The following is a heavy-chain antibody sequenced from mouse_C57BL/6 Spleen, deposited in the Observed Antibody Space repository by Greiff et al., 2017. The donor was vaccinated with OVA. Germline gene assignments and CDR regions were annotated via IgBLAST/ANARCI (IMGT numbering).Heavy chain of an antibody. V-gene: IGHV1-53*01. CDR2: INPSNGGT. J-gene: IGHJ4*01. D-gene: IGHD1-1*01. CDR1: GYTFTSYW. Sequence: VQLQQSGTELVKPGASVKLSCKASGYTFTSYWMHWVKQRPGQGLEWIGNINPSNGGTNYNEKFKSKATLTVDKSSSTAYMQLSSLTSEDSAVYYCARGPTVVAYYYAMDYWGQGTSVTVSS. CDR3: ARGPTVVAYYYAMDY.